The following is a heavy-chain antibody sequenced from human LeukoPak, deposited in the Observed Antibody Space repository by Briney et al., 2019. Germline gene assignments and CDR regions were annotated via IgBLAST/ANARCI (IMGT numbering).Heavy chain of an antibody. Sequence: GGSLRLSCAASGFIFSSYSMNWVRQAPGKGLEWVSSITSSRSYIYYADSVKGRFTISRDNAKSSLYLQMDSLRAGDTAVYYCARVAYYDSSGQSLYYYYYYGMDVWGQGTTVTVSS. D-gene: IGHD3-22*01. V-gene: IGHV3-21*01. CDR2: ITSSRSYI. CDR3: ARVAYYDSSGQSLYYYYYYGMDV. J-gene: IGHJ6*02. CDR1: GFIFSSYS.